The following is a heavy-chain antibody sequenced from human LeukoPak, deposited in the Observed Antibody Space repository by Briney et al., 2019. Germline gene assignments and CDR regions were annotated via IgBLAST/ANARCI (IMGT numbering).Heavy chain of an antibody. J-gene: IGHJ3*02. Sequence: GGSLRVSCAASGFTFSSYGMHWVRQAPGKGLEWVAVIWYDGSNKYYGDSVKGRFTISRDNSKNTLYLQMNSLRAEDTAVYYCAKDLGPADYDSSGNDAFDIWGQGTMVTVSS. CDR3: AKDLGPADYDSSGNDAFDI. D-gene: IGHD3-22*01. V-gene: IGHV3-33*06. CDR2: IWYDGSNK. CDR1: GFTFSSYG.